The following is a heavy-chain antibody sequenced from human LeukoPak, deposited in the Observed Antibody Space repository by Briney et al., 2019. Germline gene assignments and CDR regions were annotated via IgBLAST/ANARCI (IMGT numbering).Heavy chain of an antibody. J-gene: IGHJ6*02. Sequence: PGGSLRLSCAASGFTFSSYWMSWVRQAPGKGLEWVANIKQDGSEKYYVDSVKGRFTISRDNAKNSLYLQMNSLRAEDTAVYYCARDQGAAAGLSYGMDVWGQGTTVTVSS. CDR3: ARDQGAAAGLSYGMDV. V-gene: IGHV3-7*01. CDR1: GFTFSSYW. CDR2: IKQDGSEK. D-gene: IGHD6-13*01.